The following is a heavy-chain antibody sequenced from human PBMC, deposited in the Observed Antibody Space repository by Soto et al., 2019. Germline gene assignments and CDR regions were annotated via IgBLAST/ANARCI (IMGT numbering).Heavy chain of an antibody. D-gene: IGHD4-4*01. J-gene: IGHJ5*02. Sequence: GGSLRLSCTASGFTFSDSWMTWVRQAPGKGLEWVARIKPDESEKKYADSVKGRFSISRDNAKNSMYLQMDSLRGEDTAVYYCVRGGSNYASWGQGALVTVSS. CDR1: GFTFSDSW. CDR2: IKPDESEK. V-gene: IGHV3-7*01. CDR3: VRGGSNYAS.